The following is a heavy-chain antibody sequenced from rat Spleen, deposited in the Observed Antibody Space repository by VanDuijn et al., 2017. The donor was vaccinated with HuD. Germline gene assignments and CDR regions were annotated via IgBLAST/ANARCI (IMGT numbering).Heavy chain of an antibody. J-gene: IGHJ2*01. Sequence: EVQLVESGGGLVQPGRSLKLSCAASGFTFSDYAMAWVRQAPKKGLEWVASITNTGGSTYYPDSVKGRFVISRDNAKSTLYLQMNSLRSEDTATYYCARHGDYGYPWFAYWGQGVMVTVSS. V-gene: IGHV5-17*01. D-gene: IGHD1-7*01. CDR1: GFTFSDYA. CDR2: ITNTGGST. CDR3: ARHGDYGYPWFAY.